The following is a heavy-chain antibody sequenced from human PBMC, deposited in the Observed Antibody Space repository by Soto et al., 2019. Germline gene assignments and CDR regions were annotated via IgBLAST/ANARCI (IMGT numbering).Heavy chain of an antibody. D-gene: IGHD2-15*01. V-gene: IGHV3-21*01. J-gene: IGHJ6*02. Sequence: GSLRLSGAASGFTFSSYSMNWVRQAPGKGLEWVSSISSSSSYIYYADSVKGRFTISRDNAKNSLYLQMNSLRAEDTAVYYCARDNCSGGSCYYYYYGMDVWRQGTTVTVSS. CDR2: ISSSSSYI. CDR3: ARDNCSGGSCYYYYYGMDV. CDR1: GFTFSSYS.